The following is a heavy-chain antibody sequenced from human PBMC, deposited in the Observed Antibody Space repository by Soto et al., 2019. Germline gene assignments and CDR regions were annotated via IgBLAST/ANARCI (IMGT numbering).Heavy chain of an antibody. J-gene: IGHJ6*02. V-gene: IGHV3-11*01. D-gene: IGHD2-15*01. CDR3: ARNGYCSRDACSYGVDV. CDR2: ISSSGRTI. CDR1: GFSFSDYY. Sequence: QVQLVESGGGLVKPGGSLRLSCAASGFSFSDYYMSWLRQAPGKGLEWISYISSSGRTIYYADSVKGRFTVSRDNAKDSLWLQVNSLRAEDTAVYYCARNGYCSRDACSYGVDVWGQGTTVTVSS.